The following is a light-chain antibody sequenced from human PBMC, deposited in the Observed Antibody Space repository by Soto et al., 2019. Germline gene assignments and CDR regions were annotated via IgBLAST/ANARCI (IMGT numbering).Light chain of an antibody. Sequence: QSVLTQPASVSGSPGQSITISCTGTSSDVGSYNLVSWYQQYPGKAPKLMIYEGSKRPSGVSNRFSGSKSGNTASLTISGLQAEDVADYYCCSYAGSSTYVFGTGTKVTVL. J-gene: IGLJ1*01. CDR2: EGS. V-gene: IGLV2-23*01. CDR3: CSYAGSSTYV. CDR1: SSDVGSYNL.